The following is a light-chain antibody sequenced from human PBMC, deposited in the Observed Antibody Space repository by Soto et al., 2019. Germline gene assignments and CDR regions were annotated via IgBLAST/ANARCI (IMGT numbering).Light chain of an antibody. Sequence: VMTQSPDSLAVSLGERATINCKSSQSVLYSSNNKNYLAWYQQKPGQPPKLLIYWASTRESGVPDRFSGSGSGTDFTLTISSLQAEDVAVYYCQQYYSTPLTFGGGTKVDIK. CDR3: QQYYSTPLT. V-gene: IGKV4-1*01. J-gene: IGKJ4*01. CDR1: QSVLYSSNNKNY. CDR2: WAS.